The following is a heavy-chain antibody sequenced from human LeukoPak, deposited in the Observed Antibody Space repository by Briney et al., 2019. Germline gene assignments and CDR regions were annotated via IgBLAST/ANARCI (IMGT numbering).Heavy chain of an antibody. CDR3: ARGRYGGGWYDY. CDR1: GGSIGTDY. CDR2: IYYTGSA. J-gene: IGHJ4*02. V-gene: IGHV4-59*01. Sequence: PSETLSLTCTVSGGSIGTDYWSWIRQPPGKGLKTIADIYYTGSADYNPSFKSRVRMSLDTSKNQFSLLLNSVTAADTAVYYCARGRYGGGWYDYWGQGTLVTVSS. D-gene: IGHD6-19*01.